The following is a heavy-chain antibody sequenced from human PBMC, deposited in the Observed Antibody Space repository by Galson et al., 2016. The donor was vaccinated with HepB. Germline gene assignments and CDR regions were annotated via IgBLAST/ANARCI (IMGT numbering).Heavy chain of an antibody. D-gene: IGHD1-26*01. J-gene: IGHJ5*02. CDR3: ARDRGTKWEKGNNWFDP. Sequence: SLRLSCAASGFSFRYFGMHWVRQAPGKGPEWVAIIWYDGSDQAYADSVKGRFTISRDNYANTLYLQMNSLRAEDTAVYYCARDRGTKWEKGNNWFDPWGQGTLVTVSS. CDR2: IWYDGSDQ. CDR1: GFSFRYFG. V-gene: IGHV3-33*01.